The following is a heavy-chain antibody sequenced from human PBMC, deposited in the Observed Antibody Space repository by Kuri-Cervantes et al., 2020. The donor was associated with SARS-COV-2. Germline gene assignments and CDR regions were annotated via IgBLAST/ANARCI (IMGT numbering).Heavy chain of an antibody. CDR1: GFTFSSYS. J-gene: IGHJ6*02. CDR2: INHSGST. V-gene: IGHV4-34*01. D-gene: IGHD3-22*01. Sequence: ESLKISCAASGFTFSSYSMNWVRQPPGKGLEWIGEINHSGSTNYNPSLKSRVTISVDTSKNQFSLKLSSVTAADTAVYYCARRVVSGMDVWGQGTTVTVSS. CDR3: ARRVVSGMDV.